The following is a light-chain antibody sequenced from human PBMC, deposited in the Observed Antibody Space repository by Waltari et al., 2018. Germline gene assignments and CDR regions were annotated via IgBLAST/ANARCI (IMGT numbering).Light chain of an antibody. V-gene: IGKV1-6*01. CDR3: LQDYNYPLT. CDR1: QGIRND. J-gene: IGKJ2*01. Sequence: AVQMTQSPSSLSASEGDRLTITCRASQGIRNDLGWYQQKPGKAPKLLIYAASSLQSGVPSRFSDSGSGTDFTLTISSLQPEDFATYYCLQDYNYPLTFGQGTKLEIK. CDR2: AAS.